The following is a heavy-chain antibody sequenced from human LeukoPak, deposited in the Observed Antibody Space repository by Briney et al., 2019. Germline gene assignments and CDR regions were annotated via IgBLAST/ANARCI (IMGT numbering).Heavy chain of an antibody. CDR3: ARNQRRLDY. CDR1: GFTFSNYW. CDR2: IKQDGSEK. D-gene: IGHD1-14*01. J-gene: IGHJ4*02. Sequence: GGSLRLSCAASGFTFSNYWMTWVRQAPGKGLELVANIKQDGSEKYYVDSVKGRFTISRDNAKNSLYLQMNSLRAEDTAVYYCARNQRRLDYWGQGTLVTGSS. V-gene: IGHV3-7*01.